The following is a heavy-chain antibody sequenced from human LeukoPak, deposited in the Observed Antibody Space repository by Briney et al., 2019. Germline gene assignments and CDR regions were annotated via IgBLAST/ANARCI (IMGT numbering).Heavy chain of an antibody. CDR3: ARVSTTRIGPLDY. V-gene: IGHV3-33*01. CDR1: GFTFSSCG. D-gene: IGHD4-11*01. J-gene: IGHJ4*02. CDR2: IWYDGSNK. Sequence: GGSLRLSCAASGFTFSSCGMHWVRQAPGKGLEWVAVIWYDGSNKYYADSVKGRFTISRDNSKNTLYLQMNSLRAEDTAVYYCARVSTTRIGPLDYWGQGTLVTVSS.